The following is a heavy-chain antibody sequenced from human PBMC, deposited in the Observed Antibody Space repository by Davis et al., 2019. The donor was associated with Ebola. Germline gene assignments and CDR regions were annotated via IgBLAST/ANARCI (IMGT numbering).Heavy chain of an antibody. CDR2: ISYDGSNK. D-gene: IGHD1-26*01. CDR1: GFTFSSYA. V-gene: IGHV3-30-3*01. CDR3: ARDPGIVGAPY. J-gene: IGHJ4*02. Sequence: GESLKISCAASGFTFSSYAMHWVRQAPGKGLEWVAVISYDGSNKYYADSVKGRFTISRDNSKNTLYLQMNSLRAEDTAVYYCARDPGIVGAPYWGQGTLVTVSS.